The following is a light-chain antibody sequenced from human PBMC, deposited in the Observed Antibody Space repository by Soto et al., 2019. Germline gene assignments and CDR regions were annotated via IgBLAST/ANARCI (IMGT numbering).Light chain of an antibody. CDR2: DVS. J-gene: IGLJ1*01. CDR1: SSDVGGYNY. Sequence: QSVLTQPASVSGSPGQSITISCTGTSSDVGGYNYVSWYQQHPGKAPKLMIYDVSNRPSGVSNRFSGSKSGNTASLTISGLQAEDEADDYCSSYTSSSTRVFGTGTK. CDR3: SSYTSSSTRV. V-gene: IGLV2-14*01.